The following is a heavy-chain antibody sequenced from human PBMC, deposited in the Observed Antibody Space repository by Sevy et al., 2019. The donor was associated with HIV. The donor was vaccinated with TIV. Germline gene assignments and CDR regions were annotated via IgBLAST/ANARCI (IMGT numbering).Heavy chain of an antibody. CDR1: GGSVSSGSYY. V-gene: IGHV4-61*01. J-gene: IGHJ6*02. Sequence: SETLSLTCTVSGGSVSSGSYYWSWIRQPPWKGLEWIGYIYYSGSTNYNPSLKSRVTISVDTSKNQFSLKLSSVTAADTAVYYCARESPGHGMDVWGQGSTVTVSS. CDR2: IYYSGST. CDR3: ARESPGHGMDV.